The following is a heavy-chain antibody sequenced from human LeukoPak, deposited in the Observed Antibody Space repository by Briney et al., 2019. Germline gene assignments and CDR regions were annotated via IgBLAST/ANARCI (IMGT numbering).Heavy chain of an antibody. CDR1: GFTVSSNY. Sequence: GGSLRLSCAASGFTVSSNYMSWVRRAPGKGLEWVSVIYSGGSTYYADSVKGRFTISRHNSNNTLYLQMNSLRAEDTAVYYCARDGGSGSYQEYIWGQGTMVTVSS. V-gene: IGHV3-53*04. CDR3: ARDGGSGSYQEYI. D-gene: IGHD1-26*01. J-gene: IGHJ3*02. CDR2: IYSGGST.